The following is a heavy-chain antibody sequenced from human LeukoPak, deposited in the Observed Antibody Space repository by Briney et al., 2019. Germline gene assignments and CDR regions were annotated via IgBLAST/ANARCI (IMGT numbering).Heavy chain of an antibody. D-gene: IGHD3-10*01. CDR2: IYHSGST. V-gene: IGHV4-4*02. Sequence: SGTLSLTCAVSGGSISSNNWWNWVRQPPGKGLEWIGEIYHSGSTNYNPSLKSRVAISVDKSKNQFSLKLSSVAAADTAVYYCARERGNYYGSGRGPYYYMDVWGKGTTVTISS. J-gene: IGHJ6*03. CDR3: ARERGNYYGSGRGPYYYMDV. CDR1: GGSISSNNW.